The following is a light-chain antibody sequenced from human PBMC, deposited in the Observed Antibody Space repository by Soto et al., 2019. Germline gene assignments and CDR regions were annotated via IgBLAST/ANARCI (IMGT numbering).Light chain of an antibody. Sequence: EIVLTQSPGTLSLSPGERATLSCRASQSVTSNYLAWYQQKPGQAPGLLIYDTSTRASGVPDRFSGSGSGTEFTLTLSRLEPEDFAVYYCQQYGTSPQTFGQGNKVDFK. CDR3: QQYGTSPQT. CDR2: DTS. J-gene: IGKJ1*01. V-gene: IGKV3-20*01. CDR1: QSVTSNY.